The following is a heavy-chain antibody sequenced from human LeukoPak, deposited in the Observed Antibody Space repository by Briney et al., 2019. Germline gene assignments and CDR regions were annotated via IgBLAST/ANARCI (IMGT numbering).Heavy chain of an antibody. CDR2: IYYSGST. Sequence: SETLSLTCTVSGGSISSYYWSWIRQPPGKGLEWIGYIYYSGSTNYNPSLKSRVTISVGTSKNQFSLKLSSVTAADTAVYYCARVGYSGSYWPRDYYYGMDVWGQGTTVTVSS. CDR1: GGSISSYY. D-gene: IGHD1-26*01. CDR3: ARVGYSGSYWPRDYYYGMDV. V-gene: IGHV4-59*01. J-gene: IGHJ6*02.